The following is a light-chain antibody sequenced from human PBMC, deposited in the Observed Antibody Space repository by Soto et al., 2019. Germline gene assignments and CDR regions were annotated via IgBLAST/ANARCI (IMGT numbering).Light chain of an antibody. CDR1: QSFNSIY. Sequence: LSPSARATLSFRASQSFNSIYLAWYQQKPGQAPRLLIYGASSRANGIPDRFSGSGSGTDFTLKISRLEPEDFAVYYCHQDDSRTFGQGTNVEIK. CDR2: GAS. J-gene: IGKJ1*01. V-gene: IGKV3-20*01. CDR3: HQDDSRT.